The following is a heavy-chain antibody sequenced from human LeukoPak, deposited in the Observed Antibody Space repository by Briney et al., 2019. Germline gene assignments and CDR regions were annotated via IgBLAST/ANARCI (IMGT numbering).Heavy chain of an antibody. CDR2: ISGSSYYI. CDR1: GFTFSSYT. J-gene: IGHJ4*02. Sequence: GGSLRLSCVASGFTFSSYTMNWVRQTPGKGLEWVSSISGSSYYIYYADSVRGRFTISRDNSKNTLYLQMNSLRAEDTAVYYCAKGPVKSPYYYGSGRGDYWGQGTLVTVSS. D-gene: IGHD3-10*01. V-gene: IGHV3-21*01. CDR3: AKGPVKSPYYYGSGRGDY.